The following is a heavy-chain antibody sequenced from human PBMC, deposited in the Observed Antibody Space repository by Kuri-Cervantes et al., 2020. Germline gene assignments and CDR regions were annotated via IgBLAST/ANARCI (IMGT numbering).Heavy chain of an antibody. Sequence: SETLSLTCTVSGGSISSYYWSWVRQSPGKGLEWIGYIYYSGSTNYNPSLKSRVTISVDTSKNQFSLKLSSVTAADTAVYYCAKGLYSGSGWYPGRYYFDSWGQGALVTVSS. CDR1: GGSISSYY. V-gene: IGHV4-59*01. CDR3: AKGLYSGSGWYPGRYYFDS. D-gene: IGHD6-19*01. J-gene: IGHJ4*02. CDR2: IYYSGST.